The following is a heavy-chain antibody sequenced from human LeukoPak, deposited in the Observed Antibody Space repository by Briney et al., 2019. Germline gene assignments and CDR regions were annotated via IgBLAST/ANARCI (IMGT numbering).Heavy chain of an antibody. V-gene: IGHV4-4*07. Sequence: SETLSLTWIVSGGSISGVYWGWIRQPAGKGLEYIGRIHTNGNTNYNPSLQSRVSMSLDTSKNQFSLKLRSVTAADMAVYYCVRDPSQHNYYALDVWGAGTTVTVSS. CDR2: IHTNGNT. CDR1: GGSISGVY. J-gene: IGHJ6*04. CDR3: VRDPSQHNYYALDV.